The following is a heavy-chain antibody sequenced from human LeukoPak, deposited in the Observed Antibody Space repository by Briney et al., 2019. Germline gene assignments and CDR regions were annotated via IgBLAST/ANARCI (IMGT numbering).Heavy chain of an antibody. J-gene: IGHJ4*02. V-gene: IGHV4-31*03. Sequence: SETLSLTCTVSGGSVNNAASYWSWIRQHPGKGLEWIGHIDYRGRTNYNPSLKSRVTISVDTSENQFSLRLSSVTAADTAVYYCARGVRDGYKTFDYWGQGTLVTVSS. CDR2: IDYRGRT. D-gene: IGHD5-24*01. CDR1: GGSVNNAASY. CDR3: ARGVRDGYKTFDY.